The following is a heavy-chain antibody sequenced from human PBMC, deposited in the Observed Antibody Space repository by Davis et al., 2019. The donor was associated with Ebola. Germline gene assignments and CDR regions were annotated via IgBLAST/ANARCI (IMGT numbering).Heavy chain of an antibody. CDR1: GFTFSSYW. Sequence: GESLKISCAASGFTFSSYWMSWVRQAPGKGLEWVSVIYSGGTTYYADSVKGRFSISRDNSKNTLYLQMNSLRAEDTAVYYCAKDPSFEYWGQGTLVTVSS. V-gene: IGHV3-66*02. J-gene: IGHJ4*02. CDR3: AKDPSFEY. CDR2: IYSGGTT.